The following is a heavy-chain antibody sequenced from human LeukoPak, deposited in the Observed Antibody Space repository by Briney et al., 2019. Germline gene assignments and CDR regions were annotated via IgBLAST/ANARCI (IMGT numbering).Heavy chain of an antibody. J-gene: IGHJ4*02. CDR3: ARDVRGIVGMDYFDY. Sequence: GASVKVSCKASGGTFSSYAISWVRQAPGQGLEWMGGIIPIFGTANYAQKFQGRVTITADKSTSTAYMELSSLRSEDTAVYYCARDVRGIVGMDYFDYWGQGTLVTVSS. D-gene: IGHD3-22*01. CDR2: IIPIFGTA. CDR1: GGTFSSYA. V-gene: IGHV1-69*06.